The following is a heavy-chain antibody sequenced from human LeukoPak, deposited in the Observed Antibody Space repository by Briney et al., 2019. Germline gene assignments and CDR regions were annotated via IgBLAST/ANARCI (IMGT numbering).Heavy chain of an antibody. CDR3: ARVRGHDYGVPSS. V-gene: IGHV1-8*01. J-gene: IGHJ5*02. CDR1: GCTFTSYD. CDR2: MNPNSGNT. Sequence: ASVKVSCKASGCTFTSYDINWVRQATGQGLEWRGWMNPNSGNTGYAQKFQGRVTMTRNTSISTAYMEVSSLRSEDTAVYYCARVRGHDYGVPSSWGQGTLVTVSS. D-gene: IGHD4-17*01.